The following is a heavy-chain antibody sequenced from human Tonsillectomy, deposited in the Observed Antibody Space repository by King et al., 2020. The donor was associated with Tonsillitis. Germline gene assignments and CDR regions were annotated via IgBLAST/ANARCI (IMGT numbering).Heavy chain of an antibody. Sequence: VQLVESGGGLVQPGGSLRLSCAASGFTFSSYAMSWVRQAPGKGLEWASPISGSGGCTYYEDSVKGRFTFSRDNSKNTLYLQMNSLRAEDTAVYYCARSKRYFDWLLYPDAFDIWGQGTMVTVSS. V-gene: IGHV3-23*04. CDR3: ARSKRYFDWLLYPDAFDI. CDR1: GFTFSSYA. D-gene: IGHD3-9*01. J-gene: IGHJ3*02. CDR2: ISGSGGCT.